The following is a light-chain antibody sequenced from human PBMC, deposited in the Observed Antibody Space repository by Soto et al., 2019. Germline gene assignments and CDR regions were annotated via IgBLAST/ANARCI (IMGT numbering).Light chain of an antibody. CDR2: SSS. CDR3: QKYNSFPPT. Sequence: DFPMTQSPSSLSASVGDRVTITCRASQDISNDVAWYQQKPGKPPNLLISSSSTLQSGVPSRFSGTGYGTDFTLTIGNLQPDDVATYYCQKYNSFPPTFGGGTKVEI. CDR1: QDISND. J-gene: IGKJ4*01. V-gene: IGKV1-27*01.